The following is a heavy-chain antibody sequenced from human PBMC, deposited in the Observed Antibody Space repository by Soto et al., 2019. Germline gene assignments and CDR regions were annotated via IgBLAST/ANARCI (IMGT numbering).Heavy chain of an antibody. CDR2: INADGSS. V-gene: IGHV3-53*02. J-gene: IGHJ5*02. Sequence: EVQLVETGGDLIQPGGSLRLSCAASGFSVSINYMSWVRQAPGKGLEWVSIINADGSSYYADSVKGRFTISRDNSKNTVDLQMNSLRAEDTAVYYCASIAVAEGFDPWGRGTLVTVSS. CDR1: GFSVSINY. D-gene: IGHD6-19*01. CDR3: ASIAVAEGFDP.